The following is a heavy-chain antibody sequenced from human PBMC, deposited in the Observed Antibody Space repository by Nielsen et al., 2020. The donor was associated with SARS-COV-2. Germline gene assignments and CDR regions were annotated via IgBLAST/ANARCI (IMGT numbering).Heavy chain of an antibody. J-gene: IGHJ6*02. Sequence: GGSLRLSCAASGFTFSSYGMHWVRQAPGKGLEWVAVIWYDGSNKYYADPVKGRFTISRDNSKNTLYLQMNSLRAEDTAVYYCAREGAGTDYYYGMDVWGQGTTVTVSS. V-gene: IGHV3-33*08. CDR3: AREGAGTDYYYGMDV. CDR1: GFTFSSYG. D-gene: IGHD6-19*01. CDR2: IWYDGSNK.